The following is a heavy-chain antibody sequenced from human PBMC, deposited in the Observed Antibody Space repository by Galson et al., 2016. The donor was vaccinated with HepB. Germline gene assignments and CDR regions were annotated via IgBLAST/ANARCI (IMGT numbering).Heavy chain of an antibody. CDR2: ISVSGGVT. Sequence: SLRLSCAGSGFTFSRTGLSWVRQPPGKGLEWVSGISVSGGVTYYADSVRGRFTISRDPSKDTVYLEMNSLIAEDTAVYYCANGVGGDRLHGSKWFDPWGQGTRVTVSS. J-gene: IGHJ5*02. V-gene: IGHV3-23*01. CDR1: GFTFSRTG. CDR3: ANGVGGDRLHGSKWFDP. D-gene: IGHD3-16*01.